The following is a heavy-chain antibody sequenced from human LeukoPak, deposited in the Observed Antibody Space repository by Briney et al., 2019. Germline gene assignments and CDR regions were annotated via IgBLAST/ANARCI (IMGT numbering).Heavy chain of an antibody. CDR3: ARKAVGPTSNFFDY. Sequence: SETLSLTCAVYGGSFSGNYWIWIRQPPGKGLEWIGEINHSGSTNYNPSLKSRVTISVDTSKNQFSLKLSSVTAADTAVYYCARKAVGPTSNFFDYWGQGTLVTVSS. CDR2: INHSGST. D-gene: IGHD1-26*01. J-gene: IGHJ4*02. V-gene: IGHV4-34*01. CDR1: GGSFSGNY.